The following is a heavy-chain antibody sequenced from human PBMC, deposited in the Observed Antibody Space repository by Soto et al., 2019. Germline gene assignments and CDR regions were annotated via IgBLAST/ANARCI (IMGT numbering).Heavy chain of an antibody. Sequence: GASVKVSCKVSGYTLTELSMHWVRQAPGKGLEWMGGFDPEDGETIYAQKFQGRVTMTEDTSTDTAYMELSSLRSEDTAAYYCATWDSSSWDNDHLGYWGQGTLVTVSS. D-gene: IGHD6-13*01. J-gene: IGHJ4*02. CDR3: ATWDSSSWDNDHLGY. V-gene: IGHV1-24*01. CDR2: FDPEDGET. CDR1: GYTLTELS.